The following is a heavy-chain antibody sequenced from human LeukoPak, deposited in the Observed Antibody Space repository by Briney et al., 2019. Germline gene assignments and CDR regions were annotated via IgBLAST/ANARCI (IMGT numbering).Heavy chain of an antibody. D-gene: IGHD2-21*01. J-gene: IGHJ5*02. CDR3: ATSDSTTGNWFDP. CDR2: INPTSGGT. Sequence: ATVKVSCKASGYTFTSYYMHWVRQAPGQGLEWVGIINPTSGGTIYAQKFQGRVTMTRDTSTSTVYMELSSLKSEDTAVYYCATSDSTTGNWFDPWGQGTRVSVSS. V-gene: IGHV1-46*01. CDR1: GYTFTSYY.